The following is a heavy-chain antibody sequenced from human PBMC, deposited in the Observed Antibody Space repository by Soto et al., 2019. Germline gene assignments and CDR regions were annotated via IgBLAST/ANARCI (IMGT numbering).Heavy chain of an antibody. V-gene: IGHV4-39*01. CDR3: SIYLVATMRWWKNFVY. CDR2: IYYSGST. Sequence: PETLSLTCTGSGGSISSSSYYWGWIRQPPGKGLEWIGSIYYSGSTYYNPSLKSRVTISVDTSKNQFSLKLSSVTAADTAVYYCSIYLVATMRWWKNFVYWGQGTLVTVSS. CDR1: GGSISSSSYY. D-gene: IGHD5-12*01. J-gene: IGHJ4*02.